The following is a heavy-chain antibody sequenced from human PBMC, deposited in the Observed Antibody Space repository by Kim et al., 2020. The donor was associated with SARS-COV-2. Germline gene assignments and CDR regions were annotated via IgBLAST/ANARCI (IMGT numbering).Heavy chain of an antibody. CDR1: GGSISSYY. CDR2: IYYSGST. Sequence: SETLSLTCTVSGGSISSYYWSWIRQPPGKGLEWIGYIYYSGSTNYNPSLKSRVTISVDTSKNQFSLKLSSVTAADTAVYYCARLSAHRSGYSYGKLIDPWGQGTLVTVSS. D-gene: IGHD5-18*01. V-gene: IGHV4-59*01. CDR3: ARLSAHRSGYSYGKLIDP. J-gene: IGHJ5*02.